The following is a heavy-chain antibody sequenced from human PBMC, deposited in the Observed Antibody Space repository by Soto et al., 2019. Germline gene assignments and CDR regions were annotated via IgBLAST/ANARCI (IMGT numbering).Heavy chain of an antibody. J-gene: IGHJ4*02. D-gene: IGHD6-19*01. CDR2: IYWDDDK. V-gene: IGHV2-5*02. CDR1: GFSLSTSGVG. Sequence: QITLKESGPTLVKPTQTLTLTCTFSGFSLSTSGVGVDWIRQPPGKALEWLALIYWDDDKGYSPFLKCGLPITKDTSKNQVVLTMTNMDPVDTATYYCAHRPGWTNPFDYWGQGTLVTVSS. CDR3: AHRPGWTNPFDY.